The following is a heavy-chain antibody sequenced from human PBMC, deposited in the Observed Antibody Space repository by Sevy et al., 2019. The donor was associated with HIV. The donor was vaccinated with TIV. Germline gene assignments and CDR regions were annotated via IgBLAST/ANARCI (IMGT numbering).Heavy chain of an antibody. CDR2: IKSKTDGGTT. V-gene: IGHV3-15*01. CDR1: GFTFSNAW. D-gene: IGHD3-10*01. Sequence: EGSLRLSCAASGFTFSNAWMSWVRQAPGKELEWVGRIKSKTDGGTTDYAAPVKGRFTISRDDSRNTLYLQMNSLKTSDTAVYYCTTDQYYGSWTYYNVHWGQGTLVTVSS. CDR3: TTDQYYGSWTYYNVH. J-gene: IGHJ4*02.